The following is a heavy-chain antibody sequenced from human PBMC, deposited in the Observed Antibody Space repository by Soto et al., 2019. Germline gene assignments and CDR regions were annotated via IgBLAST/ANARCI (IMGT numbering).Heavy chain of an antibody. CDR2: IYYSGST. CDR1: VGSISSGGYY. V-gene: IGHV4-31*03. D-gene: IGHD4-17*01. CDR3: ARGIYGDYPFIDY. J-gene: IGHJ4*02. Sequence: PSETLSLTCTVSVGSISSGGYYWTWIRQHPGKGLEWIGYIYYSGSTYYNPSLKSRVTISVDTSKNQFSLKLSSVTAADTAVYYCARGIYGDYPFIDYWGQGTLVTVSS.